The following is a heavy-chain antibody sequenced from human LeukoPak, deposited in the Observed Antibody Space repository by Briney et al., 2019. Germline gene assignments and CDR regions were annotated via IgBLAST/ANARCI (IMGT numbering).Heavy chain of an antibody. CDR3: ARGGRYCSGGSCYTWFDP. D-gene: IGHD2-15*01. CDR1: GYTFTGYY. V-gene: IGHV1-2*02. Sequence: ASVKVSCKASGYTFTGYYMHWVRQAPGQGLEWMGWINPNSGGTNYAQKFQGRVTMTRDTSISTAYMELSSLRSEDTAVYYCARGGRYCSGGSCYTWFDPWGQGTLVTVSS. CDR2: INPNSGGT. J-gene: IGHJ5*02.